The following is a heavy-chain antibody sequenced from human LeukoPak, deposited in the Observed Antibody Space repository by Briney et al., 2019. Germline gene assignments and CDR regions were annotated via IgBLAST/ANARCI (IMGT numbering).Heavy chain of an antibody. CDR1: GGSISSSSYY. J-gene: IGHJ4*02. D-gene: IGHD3-22*01. CDR2: IYYSGST. Sequence: VKPSETLSLTCTVSGGSISSSSYYWGWIRQPPGKGLEWIGSIYYSGSTYYNPSLKSRVTISVDTSKNQFSLKLSSVTAADTAVYYCASEGDYDSSGYRLFYFNYWGQGTLVTVSS. V-gene: IGHV4-39*07. CDR3: ASEGDYDSSGYRLFYFNY.